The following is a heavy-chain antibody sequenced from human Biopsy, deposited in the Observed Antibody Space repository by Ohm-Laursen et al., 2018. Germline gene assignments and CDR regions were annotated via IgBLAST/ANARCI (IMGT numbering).Heavy chain of an antibody. V-gene: IGHV3-30*18. CDR2: ISYDQITK. CDR3: AKDLSVYCYYGIDV. Sequence: SLRLSCSASGFTFRTYGMHWVRLAPGKGLEWVAVISYDQITKHYADSVRGRFTISRDNSKNTLYLQVNSLRAEDTAVYYCAKDLSVYCYYGIDVWGQGTTVTVSS. D-gene: IGHD5/OR15-5a*01. CDR1: GFTFRTYG. J-gene: IGHJ6*02.